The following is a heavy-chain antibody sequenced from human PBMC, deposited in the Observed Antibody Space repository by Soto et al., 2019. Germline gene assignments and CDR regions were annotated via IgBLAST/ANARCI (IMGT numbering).Heavy chain of an antibody. CDR2: ISDDGDKR. Sequence: PGGSLRLSCVVSGFTFSNYGMHWVRQPPGKGLEWVALISDDGDKRYYADSVRGRLIISRDNSKDTLYLQMNSLGPDDTAVYFCAKARVRIVGANSFDYWGQGTPVTSPQ. V-gene: IGHV3-30*18. CDR1: GFTFSNYG. J-gene: IGHJ4*02. D-gene: IGHD1-26*01. CDR3: AKARVRIVGANSFDY.